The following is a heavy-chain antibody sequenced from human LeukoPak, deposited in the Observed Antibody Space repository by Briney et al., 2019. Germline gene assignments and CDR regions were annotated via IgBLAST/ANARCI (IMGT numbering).Heavy chain of an antibody. D-gene: IGHD3-22*01. CDR3: ASYSYYYDSSGYFDY. Sequence: PSETLSLTCIVSGDSISSGAYYWGWIRQYPGKGLEWIGYIYNGGGTYYNPSLKSRVTISVDTSKNQFSLKLSSVTAADTAVYYCASYSYYYDSSGYFDYWGQGTLVTVSS. CDR1: GDSISSGAYY. CDR2: IYNGGGT. V-gene: IGHV4-31*03. J-gene: IGHJ4*02.